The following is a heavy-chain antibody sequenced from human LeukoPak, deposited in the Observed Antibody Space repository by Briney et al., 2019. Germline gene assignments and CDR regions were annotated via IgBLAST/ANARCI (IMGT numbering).Heavy chain of an antibody. J-gene: IGHJ6*03. CDR2: ISSSSSTI. CDR3: ARVNYYYYYMDV. V-gene: IGHV3-48*01. CDR1: GFTFSSYS. Sequence: GGSLRLSCAASGFTFSSYSMNWVRQAPGKGLEWVSYISSSSSTIYYADSVKGRFTISRDNAKNSLYLQMNSLRAEDTAVYYCARVNYYYYYMDVWGKGTTVTVSS.